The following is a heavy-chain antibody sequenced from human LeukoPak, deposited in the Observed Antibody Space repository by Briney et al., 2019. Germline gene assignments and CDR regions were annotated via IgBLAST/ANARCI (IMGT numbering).Heavy chain of an antibody. J-gene: IGHJ5*02. D-gene: IGHD1-26*01. CDR2: IYYSGST. CDR1: GYSISSSNW. Sequence: SETLSLXCAVSGYSISSSNWWGWIRQPPGKGLEWIGYIYYSGSTYYNPSLKSRVTMSVDTSKNQFSLKLSSVTAVDTAVYYCVRIESRLVGAIISWGQGTLVTVSS. CDR3: VRIESRLVGAIIS. V-gene: IGHV4-28*01.